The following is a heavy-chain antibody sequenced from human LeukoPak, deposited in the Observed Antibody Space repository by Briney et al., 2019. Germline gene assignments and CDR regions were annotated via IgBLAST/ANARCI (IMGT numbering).Heavy chain of an antibody. CDR1: GFTFSSYA. CDR2: ISGSGGST. J-gene: IGHJ4*02. CDR3: AKDESYDILTSPDY. Sequence: GGSLRLSCAASGFTFSSYAMSWVRQAPGKGPEWVSAISGSGGSTYYANSVKGRFTISRDNSKNTLYLQMNSLRAEDTAVYYCAKDESYDILTSPDYWGQGTLVTVSS. D-gene: IGHD3-9*01. V-gene: IGHV3-23*01.